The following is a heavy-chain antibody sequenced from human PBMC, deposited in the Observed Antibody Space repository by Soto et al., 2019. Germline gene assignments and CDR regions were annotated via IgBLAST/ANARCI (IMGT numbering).Heavy chain of an antibody. V-gene: IGHV3-23*01. J-gene: IGHJ3*02. Sequence: EVQLLESGGGLVQPGGSLRLSCAASGFTFSSYAMSWVRQAPGKGLEWVSAISGSGGSTYYADSVKGRFTISRDNSKNTLYLQMNSLRAEDTAVYYCAKSFLAYYGSVKCAFDIWGQGTMVTVSS. CDR3: AKSFLAYYGSVKCAFDI. CDR1: GFTFSSYA. D-gene: IGHD3-10*01. CDR2: ISGSGGST.